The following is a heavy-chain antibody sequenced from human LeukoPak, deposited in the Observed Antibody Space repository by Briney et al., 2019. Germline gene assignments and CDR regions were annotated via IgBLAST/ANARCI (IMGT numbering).Heavy chain of an antibody. Sequence: PGGSLKLSCAASGFTFSGSAMHWVRQASGNGLEWVGRIRSKANSYATAYAASVKGRFTISRDDSKNTAYLQMNSLKTEDTAVYYCTTSLGGSGRPNWFDPWGQGTLVTVSS. CDR2: IRSKANSYAT. CDR3: TTSLGGSGRPNWFDP. V-gene: IGHV3-73*01. D-gene: IGHD7-27*01. J-gene: IGHJ5*02. CDR1: GFTFSGSA.